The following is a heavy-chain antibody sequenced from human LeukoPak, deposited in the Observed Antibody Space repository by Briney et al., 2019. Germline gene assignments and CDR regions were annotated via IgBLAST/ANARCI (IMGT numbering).Heavy chain of an antibody. D-gene: IGHD4-17*01. CDR2: ISSSSSYI. CDR1: GFTFSTYS. Sequence: GGSLRLSCAASGFTFSTYSMNWVRQAPGKGLEWVSSISSSSSYIYYADSVKGRFTISRDNSKNTLYLQMNSLRAEDTAVYYCARDPERGPLRSHRYYFDYWGQGTLVTVSS. J-gene: IGHJ4*02. V-gene: IGHV3-21*01. CDR3: ARDPERGPLRSHRYYFDY.